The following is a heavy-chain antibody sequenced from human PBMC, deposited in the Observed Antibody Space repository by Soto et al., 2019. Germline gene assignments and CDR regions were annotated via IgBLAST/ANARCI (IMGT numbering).Heavy chain of an antibody. V-gene: IGHV3-23*01. CDR1: GFTFTSYT. CDR2: ISGSGGDT. Sequence: EVQLLESGGGLVQPGGSLRLSCSASGFTFTSYTMSWGRQAPGKGLEWVSGISGSGGDTKSADPVKGRFTISRDNFKNMLYLQMNSQRAEDTAVYYCAKHDLWTRYSTGLDSRGQGTLVTVSS. J-gene: IGHJ4*02. D-gene: IGHD3-3*01. CDR3: AKHDLWTRYSTGLDS.